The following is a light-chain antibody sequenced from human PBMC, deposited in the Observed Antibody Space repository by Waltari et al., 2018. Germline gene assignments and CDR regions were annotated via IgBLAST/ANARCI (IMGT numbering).Light chain of an antibody. J-gene: IGLJ2*01. CDR1: SSDIGGYNY. CDR3: SSYIDSSTLEL. CDR2: DVS. V-gene: IGLV2-14*03. Sequence: QSALTQPASVSGSPGQSITISCHGTSSDIGGYNYVSWYQQVPGKAPKLMIYDVSNRPSGVSSRFSGSKSGNTASLTISGLQADDEADYFCSSYIDSSTLELFGGGTSLTVL.